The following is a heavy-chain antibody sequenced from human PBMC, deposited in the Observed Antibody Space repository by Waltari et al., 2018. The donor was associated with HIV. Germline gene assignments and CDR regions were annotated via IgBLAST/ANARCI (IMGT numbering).Heavy chain of an antibody. V-gene: IGHV1-18*01. CDR2: ISTYNANT. J-gene: IGHJ4*01. CDR3: ARDGVRYSGTFYSDY. CDR1: GYTFISYG. Sequence: QVQLVQSGAEVKKPGASVKVSCKASGYTFISYGISWVRQAPGHGLEWLGWISTYNANTNYAQKFQGRVTMTTDTSTTTAYMELRSLRFDDTATYYCARDGVRYSGTFYSDYWGQGTTVVVSS. D-gene: IGHD1-26*01.